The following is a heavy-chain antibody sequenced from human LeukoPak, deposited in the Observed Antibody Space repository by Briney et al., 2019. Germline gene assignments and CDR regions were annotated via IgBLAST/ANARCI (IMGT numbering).Heavy chain of an antibody. Sequence: GGSLKLSCAASGFTFGAYTINWVRQAPGKGLEWVSCIFSRSESILYADSVEGRFTISRDNAKNLLYLQMDSLRVEDTAVYYCARDFFHSSESRPFDYWGQGTLVTVSS. CDR1: GFTFGAYT. V-gene: IGHV3-21*06. D-gene: IGHD3-22*01. CDR2: IFSRSESI. J-gene: IGHJ4*02. CDR3: ARDFFHSSESRPFDY.